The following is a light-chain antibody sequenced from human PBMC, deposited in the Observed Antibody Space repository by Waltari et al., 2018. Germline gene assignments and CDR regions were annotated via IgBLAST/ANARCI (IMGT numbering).Light chain of an antibody. CDR3: SSYTSSSTAV. J-gene: IGLJ7*01. Sequence: QSALTQPASVSGSPGPSITISCTGTSSDVGVYNYVPWYQQHPGKAPKLMIYEVSNRPSGVSNRFSGSKSGNTASLTISGLQAEDEADYYCSSYTSSSTAVFGGGTQLTVL. CDR1: SSDVGVYNY. CDR2: EVS. V-gene: IGLV2-14*01.